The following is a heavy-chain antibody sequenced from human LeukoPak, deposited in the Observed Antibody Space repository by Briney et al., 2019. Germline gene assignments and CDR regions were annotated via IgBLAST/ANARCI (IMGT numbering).Heavy chain of an antibody. CDR1: GGSFSGYY. D-gene: IGHD3-9*01. CDR3: ARQYYDILTGYRSASDH. Sequence: SETLSLTCAVYGGSFSGYYWSWIRQPPGKGLEWIGEINHSGSTNYNPSLKSRVTISVDTSKNQFSLKLSSVTAADTAVYYCARQYYDILTGYRSASDHWGQGTLVTVSS. CDR2: INHSGST. V-gene: IGHV4-34*01. J-gene: IGHJ5*02.